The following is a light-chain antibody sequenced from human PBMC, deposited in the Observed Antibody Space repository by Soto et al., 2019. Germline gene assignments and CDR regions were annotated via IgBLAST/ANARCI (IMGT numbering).Light chain of an antibody. CDR2: SAS. V-gene: IGKV1-5*01. CDR1: QSISDW. CDR3: QQYNGYPWT. Sequence: DIQMTQSPSTLSASGGDRITITCRASQSISDWLAWYQQKPGKAPKFLIYSASALETGVPPRFSGSGSGTEFALTISSLQPDDFATYYCQQYNGYPWTFGQGTKVEIK. J-gene: IGKJ1*01.